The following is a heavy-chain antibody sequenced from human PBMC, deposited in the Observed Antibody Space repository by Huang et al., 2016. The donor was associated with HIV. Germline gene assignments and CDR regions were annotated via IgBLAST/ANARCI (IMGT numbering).Heavy chain of an antibody. CDR2: ISVYKGNT. V-gene: IGHV1-18*01. J-gene: IGHJ6*03. D-gene: IGHD5-18*01. Sequence: QVQLVQSGAEVKKPGASVKVSCKASGYTFSSFGLSWVRQDPGQGLEWGGWISVYKGNTKFAQKFQGRLSMTTDTSTSTAYMELRSLRSDDTAVYYCARGGGIQLWLLGYYYMDVWGNGTTVTVSS. CDR1: GYTFSSFG. CDR3: ARGGGIQLWLLGYYYMDV.